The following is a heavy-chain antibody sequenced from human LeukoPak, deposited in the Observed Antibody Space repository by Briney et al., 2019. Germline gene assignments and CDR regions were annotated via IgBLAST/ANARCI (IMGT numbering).Heavy chain of an antibody. CDR3: AKVMKGSERLTMVRGVIIKTAGLYYMDV. V-gene: IGHV3-23*01. CDR1: GFTLSSYA. J-gene: IGHJ6*03. Sequence: GGSLRLSCAASGFTLSSYAMSWVRQAPGKGLEWVSSISASGGSTNYADSVKGRFTISRDNSKNTVYLQMNSLRAEDTAVYYCAKVMKGSERLTMVRGVIIKTAGLYYMDVWGRGTTVTVSS. CDR2: ISASGGST. D-gene: IGHD3-10*01.